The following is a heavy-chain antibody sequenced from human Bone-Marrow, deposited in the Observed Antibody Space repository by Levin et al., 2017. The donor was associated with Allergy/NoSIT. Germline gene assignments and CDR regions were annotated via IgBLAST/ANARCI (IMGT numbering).Heavy chain of an antibody. J-gene: IGHJ2*01. D-gene: IGHD5-18*01. CDR3: VKGGPLPGGWIQRSLPDV. V-gene: IGHV3-33*06. CDR1: GFVFSNYV. CDR2: IWFDGSKK. Sequence: AGGSLRLSCEASGFVFSNYVMHWVRQAPGKGLEWVAVIWFDGSKKYFADSVKGRFTISRDDSMNTVHLQMNSLRDGDTAVYFCVKGGPLPGGWIQRSLPDVWGRGTLVTVSS.